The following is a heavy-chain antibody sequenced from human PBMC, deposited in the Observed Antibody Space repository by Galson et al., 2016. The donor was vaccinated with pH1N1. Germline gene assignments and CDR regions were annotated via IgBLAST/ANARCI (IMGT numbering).Heavy chain of an antibody. Sequence: ETLSLTCIVSGGSISTTNYYWDWIRQPPGKGLEWIGSIYYSERTYYNLSLKSRVTISVDTSKNEFSLNLSSVTAADSAVYFCARRSGWPNWFDPWGQGTLVIVSS. D-gene: IGHD6-19*01. V-gene: IGHV4-39*01. CDR3: ARRSGWPNWFDP. J-gene: IGHJ5*02. CDR2: IYYSERT. CDR1: GGSISTTNYY.